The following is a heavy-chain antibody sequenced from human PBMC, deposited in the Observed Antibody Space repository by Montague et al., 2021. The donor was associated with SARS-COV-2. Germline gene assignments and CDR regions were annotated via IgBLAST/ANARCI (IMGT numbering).Heavy chain of an antibody. V-gene: IGHV4-59*01. CDR2: TYYSGGT. CDR3: ARTSLASASCRFDP. CDR1: GGSTNNFY. Sequence: SETLSLTCTVSGGSTNNFYWSWTRQPSGKGLEWIGYTYYSGGTDYNPSLKSRVTISIDTSKNQFSLNLTSVTAADTGVYYCARTSLASASCRFDPWGQGTLVTVSS. D-gene: IGHD3-16*02. J-gene: IGHJ5*02.